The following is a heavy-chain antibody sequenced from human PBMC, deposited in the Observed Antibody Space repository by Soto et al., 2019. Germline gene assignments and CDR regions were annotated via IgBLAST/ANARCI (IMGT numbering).Heavy chain of an antibody. J-gene: IGHJ3*02. CDR1: GGSIRNDNFY. Sequence: QVQLQESGQGLVKPSQTLSLTCTVSGGSIRNDNFYWSYLRQRPGKGLEWIGYISYSGYTFYNPSLKRRVVIPVDPTKNQSSLILNSVTAADTAVYYCARDVEGTVTGRGAFGIWARGTLFTVSS. CDR2: ISYSGYT. CDR3: ARDVEGTVTGRGAFGI. V-gene: IGHV4-31*03. D-gene: IGHD1-1*01.